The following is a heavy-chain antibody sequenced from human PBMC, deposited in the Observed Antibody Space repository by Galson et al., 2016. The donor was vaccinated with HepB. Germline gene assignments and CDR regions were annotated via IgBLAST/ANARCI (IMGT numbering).Heavy chain of an antibody. Sequence: SLRLSCAGSGFTFGSYDMYWVRQAPGKGLEWVAVISHDGSMKYADFVKGRFTISRDNSKNTLDLQMNSLRGEDTAVYYCARDPGQPEFYYYGMDVWGQGTTVTVSS. CDR3: ARDPGQPEFYYYGMDV. CDR1: GFTFGSYD. CDR2: ISHDGSMK. D-gene: IGHD3-10*01. V-gene: IGHV3-30*19. J-gene: IGHJ6*02.